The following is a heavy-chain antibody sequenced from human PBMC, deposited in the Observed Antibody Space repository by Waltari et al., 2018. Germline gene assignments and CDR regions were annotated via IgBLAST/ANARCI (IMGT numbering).Heavy chain of an antibody. V-gene: IGHV4-4*02. D-gene: IGHD2-15*01. CDR1: GDSMTITYW. J-gene: IGHJ5*02. CDR3: ARDRGRGLYLDT. CDR2: VRGDGGT. Sequence: QLQLQESGPGLVKPSGTLSLTCDVSGDSMTITYWWSWVRQSPQKGLGWLGQVRGDGGTNYNPSFASRVDVSLDTSKSQFSLRLTAATAADTAVYFCARDRGRGLYLDTWGPGTLVTVSP.